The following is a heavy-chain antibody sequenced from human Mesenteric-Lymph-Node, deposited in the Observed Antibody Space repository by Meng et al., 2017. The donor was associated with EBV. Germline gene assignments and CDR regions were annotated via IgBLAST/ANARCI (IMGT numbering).Heavy chain of an antibody. D-gene: IGHD3-10*01. CDR1: GFSLSTSGMG. Sequence: QITLKESGPTLVKPTQTLTLKCTFAGFSLSTSGMGVGWIRQPPGKALEWLALIYWDDDKRYSPSLKSRLTITKDTSKNQVVLTMTNMDPVDTGTYYCANVQGDITFAYWGQGTLVTVYS. J-gene: IGHJ4*02. CDR2: IYWDDDK. CDR3: ANVQGDITFAY. V-gene: IGHV2-5*02.